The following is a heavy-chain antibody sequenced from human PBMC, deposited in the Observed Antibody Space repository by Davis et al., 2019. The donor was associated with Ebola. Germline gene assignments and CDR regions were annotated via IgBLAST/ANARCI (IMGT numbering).Heavy chain of an antibody. V-gene: IGHV3-9*01. CDR1: GFTFDDYA. Sequence: SLKISCAASGFTFDDYAMHWVRQAPERGLEWVSGISWNSGSIGYAESVKGRFTISRDNAKNSLYLQLDSLRAEDTAVYYCARESSQQLDSLYFDCWGQGTLVTVSS. D-gene: IGHD6-13*01. CDR2: ISWNSGSI. CDR3: ARESSQQLDSLYFDC. J-gene: IGHJ4*02.